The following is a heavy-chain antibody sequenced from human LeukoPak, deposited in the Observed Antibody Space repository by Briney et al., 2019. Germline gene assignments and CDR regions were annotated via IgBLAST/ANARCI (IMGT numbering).Heavy chain of an antibody. CDR3: ARGRRAYSGMDV. CDR2: TYCRSKWYN. D-gene: IGHD5-24*01. Sequence: SQTLALTCAISGDSVSSNSAAWNWIRQSPSRGVEWLGRTYCRSKWYNDYAVSVIIRITVNRDTSKNQFSLQVDSVTPEDTAVYYCARGRRAYSGMDVRGQGTLVTVSS. J-gene: IGHJ6*02. CDR1: GDSVSSNSAA. V-gene: IGHV6-1*01.